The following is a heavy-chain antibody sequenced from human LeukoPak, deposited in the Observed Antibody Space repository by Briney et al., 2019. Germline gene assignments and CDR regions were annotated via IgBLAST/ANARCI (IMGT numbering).Heavy chain of an antibody. CDR1: GFTFSSLA. CDR3: ARVLSIGFHYDY. CDR2: ISGSGDAT. J-gene: IGHJ4*02. Sequence: GGSLRLSCTASGFTFSSLAMHWVRQAPGKGLEWVSGISGSGDATYYADSVRGRFTVSRDNSKNTLYLQMSSLRAEDTALYFCARVLSIGFHYDYWGPGTLVTVPS. D-gene: IGHD3-22*01. V-gene: IGHV3-23*01.